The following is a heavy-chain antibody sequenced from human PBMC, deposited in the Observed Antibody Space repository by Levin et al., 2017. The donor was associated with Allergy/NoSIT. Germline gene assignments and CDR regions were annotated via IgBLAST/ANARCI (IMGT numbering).Heavy chain of an antibody. CDR1: GGTFRHYA. J-gene: IGHJ4*02. Sequence: PEASVKVSCKASGGTFRHYALSWVRQAPGQGFEWMGGIVPVFGSTNYAQKFHGRVTITADESTSTANMELSSLRSDDTAVYFCLTRSAYSDGHYYFDYWGQGTLVTVSS. CDR3: LTRSAYSDGHYYFDY. V-gene: IGHV1-69*13. D-gene: IGHD5-18*01. CDR2: IVPVFGST.